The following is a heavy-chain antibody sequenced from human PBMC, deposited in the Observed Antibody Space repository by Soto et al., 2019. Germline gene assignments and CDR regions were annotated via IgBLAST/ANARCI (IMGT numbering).Heavy chain of an antibody. CDR1: GYTFTSYG. Sequence: QVQLVQSGAEVKKPGASVKVSCKASGYTFTSYGISWVRQAPGQGLEWMGWISAYNGNTNYAQKLQGRVTMTTDTSTSTAYVELRSLRSDDTAVYYCARHVDYEYVWGTHRRVGMDGWGQGTTGSGS. J-gene: IGHJ6*02. D-gene: IGHD3-16*01. V-gene: IGHV1-18*01. CDR2: ISAYNGNT. CDR3: ARHVDYEYVWGTHRRVGMDG.